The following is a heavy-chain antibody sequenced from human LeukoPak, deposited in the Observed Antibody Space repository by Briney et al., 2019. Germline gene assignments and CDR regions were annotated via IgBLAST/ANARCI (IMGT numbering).Heavy chain of an antibody. CDR1: GYTFTSCG. D-gene: IGHD1-26*01. CDR3: ARTYNIVGTTTRGNDY. CDR2: INPYNGNT. Sequence: GASVKVSCKASGYTFTSCGISWVRQAPGQGLEWMGWINPYNGNTNYAQNFQGRVTMTPDTSTSTAYMELRSLRSDDTAVYYCARTYNIVGTTTRGNDYWGQGTLVTVSS. J-gene: IGHJ4*02. V-gene: IGHV1-18*01.